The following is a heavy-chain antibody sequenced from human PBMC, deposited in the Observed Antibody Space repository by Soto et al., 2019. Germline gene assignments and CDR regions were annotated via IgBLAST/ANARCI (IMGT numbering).Heavy chain of an antibody. D-gene: IGHD3-9*01. CDR3: AKGSSDDWDHIITYDY. Sequence: EVYLWESGGGLVQRGGSLRLSCAASGFTFSSYSMSWVRQAPGKGLEWVSGISGFGGSTYYADSVKGRFTISRDNTKNNLYLQINLLRAVETAIDYRAKGSSDDWDHIITYDYLGEGTLWTVAS. CDR2: ISGFGGST. CDR1: GFTFSSYS. V-gene: IGHV3-23*01. J-gene: IGHJ4*02.